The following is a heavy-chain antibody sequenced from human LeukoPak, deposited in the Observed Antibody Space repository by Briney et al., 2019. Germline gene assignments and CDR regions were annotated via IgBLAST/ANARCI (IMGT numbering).Heavy chain of an antibody. V-gene: IGHV4-61*08. CDR2: IYYSGST. J-gene: IGHJ4*02. D-gene: IGHD4-17*01. CDR1: GGSISSGGYY. CDR3: ARGNYGDYVFDY. Sequence: SETLSLTCTVSGGSISSGGYYWSWIRQHPGKGLEWIGYIYYSGSTNYNPSLKSRVTISVDTSKNQFSLKLSSVTAADTAVYYCARGNYGDYVFDYWGQGTLVTVSS.